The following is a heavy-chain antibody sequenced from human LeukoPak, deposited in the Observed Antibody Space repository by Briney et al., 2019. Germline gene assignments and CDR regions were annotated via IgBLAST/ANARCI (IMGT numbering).Heavy chain of an antibody. Sequence: PGRSLRLSCAASEFTFSNFAMHWVRQAPGKGLEWVAVISYDGSNKYYADSVKGRFTISRDNSKNTLYLQMNSLRAEDTAVYYCAKGPRVPAAKYYFDYWGQGTLVTVSS. CDR3: AKGPRVPAAKYYFDY. D-gene: IGHD2-2*01. CDR1: EFTFSNFA. J-gene: IGHJ4*02. CDR2: ISYDGSNK. V-gene: IGHV3-30*04.